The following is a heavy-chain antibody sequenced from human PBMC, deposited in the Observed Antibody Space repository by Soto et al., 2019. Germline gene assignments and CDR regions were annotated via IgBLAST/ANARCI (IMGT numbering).Heavy chain of an antibody. CDR2: INPNSGGT. Sequence: ASVKVXCKASGYTXTGYYMHWVRQAPGQGLEWMGWINPNSGGTNYAQKFQGWVTMTRDTSISTAYMELSRLRSDDTAVYYCARGGITYYDILTGFPRYDAFDIWGQGTMVTVSS. CDR1: GYTXTGYY. J-gene: IGHJ3*02. V-gene: IGHV1-2*04. CDR3: ARGGITYYDILTGFPRYDAFDI. D-gene: IGHD3-9*01.